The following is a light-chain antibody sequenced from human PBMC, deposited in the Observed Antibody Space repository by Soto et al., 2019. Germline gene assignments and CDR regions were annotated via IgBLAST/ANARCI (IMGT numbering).Light chain of an antibody. Sequence: QSVLTQPPSASGSPGQSVTISCTGTSSDVGGYNYVPWYQQYPGRAPKLMIYEVTKRPSGVPDRFSGSKSGNTASLTVSGLQAEDEADYYCSSYAASNNFYFVFGGGTKLTV. CDR2: EVT. CDR1: SSDVGGYNY. CDR3: SSYAASNNFYFV. V-gene: IGLV2-8*01. J-gene: IGLJ3*02.